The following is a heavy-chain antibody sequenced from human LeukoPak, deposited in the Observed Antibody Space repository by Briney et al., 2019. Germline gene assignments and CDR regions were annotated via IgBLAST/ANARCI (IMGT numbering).Heavy chain of an antibody. V-gene: IGHV4-39*01. CDR1: GGSISSSSYY. D-gene: IGHD4-17*01. Sequence: SETLSLTCTVSGGSISSSSYYWGWIRQPPGKGLEWIGSIYYSGSTYYNPSLKSRVTISVDTSKNQFFLKLSSVTAADTAVYYCARHVWTTVSRRYYFDYWGQGTLVTVSS. J-gene: IGHJ4*02. CDR3: ARHVWTTVSRRYYFDY. CDR2: IYYSGST.